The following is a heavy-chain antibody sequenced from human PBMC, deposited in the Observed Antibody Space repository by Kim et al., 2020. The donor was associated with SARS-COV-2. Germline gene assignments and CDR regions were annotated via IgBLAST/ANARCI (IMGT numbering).Heavy chain of an antibody. Sequence: SETLSLTCTVSGGYISSYYWSWIRQPPGKGLEWIGYIYYSGSTNYNPSLKSRVTISVDTSKNRFSLKLSSVTAADTAVYYCARVGYSSPSLFDYWGQGTLVTVSS. D-gene: IGHD6-6*01. J-gene: IGHJ4*02. CDR2: IYYSGST. CDR1: GGYISSYY. CDR3: ARVGYSSPSLFDY. V-gene: IGHV4-59*13.